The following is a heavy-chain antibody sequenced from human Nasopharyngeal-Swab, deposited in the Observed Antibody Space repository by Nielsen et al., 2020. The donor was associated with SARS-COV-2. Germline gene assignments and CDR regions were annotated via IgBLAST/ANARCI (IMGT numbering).Heavy chain of an antibody. CDR1: GFTFSSYS. Sequence: GGSLRLSCAASGFTFSSYSMNWVRQTPGKGLEWVSSISSSSYIYYADSVKGRFTISRDNAKNSLYLQMNSLRAEDTAVYYCARVARRYSGYETLGSFDYWGQGTLVTVSS. J-gene: IGHJ4*02. D-gene: IGHD5-12*01. V-gene: IGHV3-21*01. CDR2: ISSSSYI. CDR3: ARVARRYSGYETLGSFDY.